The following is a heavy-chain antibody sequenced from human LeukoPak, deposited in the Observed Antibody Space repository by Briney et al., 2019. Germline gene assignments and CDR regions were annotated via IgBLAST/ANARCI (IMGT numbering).Heavy chain of an antibody. J-gene: IGHJ6*03. CDR3: ANLGYCSSTSCSLGYYYYYMDV. Sequence: ASVKVSCKASGYTFTGYYMHWVRQDPGQGLEWMGWINPNSGGTNYAQKFQGRVTMTRDTSISTAYMELSRLRSDDTAVYYCANLGYCSSTSCSLGYYYYYMDVWGKGTTVTVSS. D-gene: IGHD2-2*01. CDR2: INPNSGGT. V-gene: IGHV1-2*02. CDR1: GYTFTGYY.